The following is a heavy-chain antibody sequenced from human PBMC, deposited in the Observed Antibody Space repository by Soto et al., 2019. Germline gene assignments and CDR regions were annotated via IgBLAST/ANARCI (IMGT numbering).Heavy chain of an antibody. J-gene: IGHJ3*02. CDR3: ATVNPNYYYDSSGYRVGAFDI. V-gene: IGHV1-24*01. Sequence: QVQLVQSGAEVKKPGASVKVSCKVSGYTLTELSMHWVRQAPGKGLEWMGGFDPEDGETIYAQKFQGRVTMTEDTSTDTAYMELSSLRSEDTAVYYCATVNPNYYYDSSGYRVGAFDIWGQGTMVTVSS. CDR1: GYTLTELS. CDR2: FDPEDGET. D-gene: IGHD3-22*01.